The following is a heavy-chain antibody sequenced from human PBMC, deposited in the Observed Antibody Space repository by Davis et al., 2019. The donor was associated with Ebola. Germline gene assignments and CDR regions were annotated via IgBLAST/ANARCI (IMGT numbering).Heavy chain of an antibody. V-gene: IGHV4-39*02. CDR3: ARDTGFGDSWFDP. CDR2: IYYSGST. D-gene: IGHD3-10*01. Sequence: PSETLSLTCTVSGGSISSSSYYWGWIRQPPGKGLEWIGSIYYSGSTYYNPSLKSRVAISVDTSKNQFSLKLSSVTAADTAVYYCARDTGFGDSWFDPWGQGTLVTVSS. J-gene: IGHJ5*02. CDR1: GGSISSSSYY.